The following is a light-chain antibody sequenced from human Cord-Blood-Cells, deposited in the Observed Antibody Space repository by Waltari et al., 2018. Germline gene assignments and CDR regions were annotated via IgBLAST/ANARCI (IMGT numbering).Light chain of an antibody. Sequence: DIQMTQSPSSLSASVGDRVTITCRASQSISSSLNWYQQKPWTAPKLLICAASSLQSGVPSRFSGRGSGTDFTLTISSLQPEDFATYYWQQSYSTPPYTFGQGTKLEIK. CDR2: AAS. V-gene: IGKV1-39*01. CDR1: QSISSS. CDR3: QQSYSTPPYT. J-gene: IGKJ2*01.